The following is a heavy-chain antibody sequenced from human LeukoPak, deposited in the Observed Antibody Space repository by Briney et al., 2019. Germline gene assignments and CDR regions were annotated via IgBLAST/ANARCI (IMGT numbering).Heavy chain of an antibody. CDR1: GFPFSSYG. CDR3: AKAGLAVAGPRSVSFDY. Sequence: GGSQRLSCPASGFPFSSYGMHWVRQAPGKGLEWVAFIRYDGSNKYYADSVKGRFTISRDNSKNTLYLQMNSLRAEDTAVYYCAKAGLAVAGPRSVSFDYWGQGTLVTVSS. V-gene: IGHV3-30*02. D-gene: IGHD6-19*01. J-gene: IGHJ4*02. CDR2: IRYDGSNK.